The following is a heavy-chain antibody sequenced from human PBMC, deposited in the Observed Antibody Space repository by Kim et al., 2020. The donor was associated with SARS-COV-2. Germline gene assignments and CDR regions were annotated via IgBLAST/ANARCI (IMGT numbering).Heavy chain of an antibody. CDR3: AKTYSGYDRWGFDY. J-gene: IGHJ4*02. CDR2: IWYDGSNK. CDR1: GFTFSSYG. D-gene: IGHD5-12*01. V-gene: IGHV3-33*06. Sequence: GGSLRLSCAASGFTFSSYGMHWVRQAPGKGLEWVAVIWYDGSNKYYADSVKGRFTISRDNSKNTLYLQMNSLRAEDTAVYYCAKTYSGYDRWGFDYWGQGTLVTVSS.